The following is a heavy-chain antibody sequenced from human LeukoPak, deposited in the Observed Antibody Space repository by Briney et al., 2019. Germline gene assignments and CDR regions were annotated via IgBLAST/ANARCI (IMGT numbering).Heavy chain of an antibody. V-gene: IGHV4-30-2*01. CDR1: GGSISSGGYY. CDR2: IYHSGST. Sequence: PSETLSLTCTVSGGSISSGGYYWSWIRQPPGKGLEWIGYIYHSGSTYYNPSLKSRVTISVDRSKNQFSLKLSSVTAADTAVYYCARDEDGSSTSPPQVWGQGTLVTVSS. CDR3: ARDEDGSSTSPPQV. J-gene: IGHJ4*02. D-gene: IGHD2-2*01.